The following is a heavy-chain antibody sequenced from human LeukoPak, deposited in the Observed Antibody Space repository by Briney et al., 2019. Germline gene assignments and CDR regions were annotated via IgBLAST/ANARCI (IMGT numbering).Heavy chain of an antibody. Sequence: SETLSLTCAAYGGSFSGYYWSWIRQPPGKGLEWIGEINRSGSTNYNPSLKSRVTISVDTSKNQFSLKLSSVTAADTAVCYCARGRARMTRAYFDYWGQGTLVTVSS. CDR1: GGSFSGYY. V-gene: IGHV4-34*01. CDR2: INRSGST. J-gene: IGHJ4*02. D-gene: IGHD5-12*01. CDR3: ARGRARMTRAYFDY.